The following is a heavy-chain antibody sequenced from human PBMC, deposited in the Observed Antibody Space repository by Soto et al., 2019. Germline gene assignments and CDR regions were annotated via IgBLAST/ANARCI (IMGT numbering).Heavy chain of an antibody. J-gene: IGHJ4*02. Sequence: SETLSLTCTVSGASLNNYYWSWARQPAGKGLEWVGRIYTSGSTDYNPSLESRVTMSIDTSKNQFSLKLTSVTAADTAVYYCARGSLALDYWGQGTLVTVSS. CDR3: ARGSLALDY. D-gene: IGHD1-26*01. V-gene: IGHV4-4*07. CDR1: GASLNNYY. CDR2: IYTSGST.